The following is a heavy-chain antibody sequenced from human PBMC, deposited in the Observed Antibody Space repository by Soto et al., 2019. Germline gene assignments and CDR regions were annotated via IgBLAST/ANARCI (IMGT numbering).Heavy chain of an antibody. V-gene: IGHV3-21*01. J-gene: IGHJ5*02. CDR1: GFTFSSYS. CDR2: ISSSSSYI. Sequence: GGSLRLSCAASGFTFSSYSMNWVRQAPGKGLEWVSSISSSSSYIYYADSVKGRFTISRDNAKNSLYLQMNSLRAEDTAVYYCAREGYGVNSFDPWGQGTLVTVSS. CDR3: AREGYGVNSFDP. D-gene: IGHD5-18*01.